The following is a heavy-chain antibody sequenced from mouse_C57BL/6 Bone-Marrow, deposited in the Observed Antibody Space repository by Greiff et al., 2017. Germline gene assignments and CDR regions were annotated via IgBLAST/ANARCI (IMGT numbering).Heavy chain of an antibody. Sequence: QVQLKESGAELARPGASVKLSCKASGYTFTSYGISWVKQRTGQGLEWIGEIYPRSGNTYYNEKFKGKATLTADKSSSTAYMELRSLTSEDSAVYFCAREVDGYYVGDWGKGTTLTVSS. J-gene: IGHJ2*01. CDR3: AREVDGYYVGD. V-gene: IGHV1-81*01. CDR1: GYTFTSYG. CDR2: IYPRSGNT. D-gene: IGHD2-3*01.